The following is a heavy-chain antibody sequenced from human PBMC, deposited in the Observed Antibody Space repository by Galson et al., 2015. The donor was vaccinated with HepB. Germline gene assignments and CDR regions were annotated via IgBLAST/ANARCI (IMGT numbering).Heavy chain of an antibody. CDR3: ASLDPITLAAAGSHQYYYYYGMDV. J-gene: IGHJ6*02. CDR1: GFTFSSYG. D-gene: IGHD6-13*01. CDR2: IWYDGSNK. Sequence: LRLSCAASGFTFSSYGMHWVRQAPGKGLEWVAVIWYDGSNKYYADSVKGRFTISRDNAKNSLYLQMNSLRAEDTAVYYCASLDPITLAAAGSHQYYYYYGMDVWGQGTTVTVSS. V-gene: IGHV3-33*08.